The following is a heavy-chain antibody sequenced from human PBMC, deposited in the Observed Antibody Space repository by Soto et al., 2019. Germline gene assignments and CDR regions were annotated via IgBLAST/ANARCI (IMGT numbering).Heavy chain of an antibody. J-gene: IGHJ4*02. CDR1: GFTFSDYW. CDR3: SSSPLFRLDY. D-gene: IGHD3-9*01. Sequence: PGGSLRLSCAASGFTFSDYWMHWVRQAPGKGLVWVSRINSNGRTISYADSVKGRFTISRDNAKNTVYLQMNSLRAEDTAVYYCSSSPLFRLDYSGQGALLTV. V-gene: IGHV3-74*01. CDR2: INSNGRTI.